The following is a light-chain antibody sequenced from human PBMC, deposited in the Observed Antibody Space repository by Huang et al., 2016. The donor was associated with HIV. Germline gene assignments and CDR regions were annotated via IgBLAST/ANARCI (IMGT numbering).Light chain of an antibody. CDR1: QSISSY. CDR2: TTS. Sequence: DIQMTQSPLSLSASVGDRVTITCRASQSISSYLNWYQKKQGKAPKVLIYTTSTLQSVVPSRFSGSGSGTDFSLTISSLQPEDFATYYCQQSYRTPWAFGQGTKVEIK. V-gene: IGKV1-39*01. CDR3: QQSYRTPWA. J-gene: IGKJ1*01.